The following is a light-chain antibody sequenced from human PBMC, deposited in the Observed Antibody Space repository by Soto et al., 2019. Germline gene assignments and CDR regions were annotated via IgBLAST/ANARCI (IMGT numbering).Light chain of an antibody. J-gene: IGKJ2*01. Sequence: DIQMTQSPSSLSASVGDRVTITCRASQSISIYLNWYQQKPGKAPRLLIYAASRLQSGVPSRFSGSGSVTDFTLTISSLQPEDFATYYCQQSYIMPIYTFGQGTRLDIK. CDR2: AAS. V-gene: IGKV1-39*01. CDR1: QSISIY. CDR3: QQSYIMPIYT.